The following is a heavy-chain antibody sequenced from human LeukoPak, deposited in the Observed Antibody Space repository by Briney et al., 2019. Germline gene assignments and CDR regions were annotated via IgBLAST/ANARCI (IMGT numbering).Heavy chain of an antibody. CDR1: GFTFSSYA. Sequence: GGSLRLSCAASGFTFSSYAMSWVRQAPGKGLEWVSAISGSGGSTHYADSVKGRFTISRDNSKNTLYMQMNSLRAEDTAVYYCAKDLTVAGTTYYFDYWGQGTLVTVSS. D-gene: IGHD6-19*01. CDR2: ISGSGGST. J-gene: IGHJ4*02. CDR3: AKDLTVAGTTYYFDY. V-gene: IGHV3-23*01.